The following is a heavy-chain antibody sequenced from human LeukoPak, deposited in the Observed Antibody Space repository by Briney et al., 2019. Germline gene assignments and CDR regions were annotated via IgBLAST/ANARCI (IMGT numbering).Heavy chain of an antibody. CDR3: ARDGGGTYYDFWSGYSSSEPYFDY. D-gene: IGHD3-3*01. CDR2: ISISSSSV. V-gene: IGHV3-21*05. Sequence: GGSLRLSCAASGFTFSSHAMNWVRQAPGKGLEWVSYISISSSSVYYADSVKGRFTISRDNAKNSLYLQMNSLRAEDTAVYYCARDGGGTYYDFWSGYSSSEPYFDYWGQGTLVTVSS. CDR1: GFTFSSHA. J-gene: IGHJ4*02.